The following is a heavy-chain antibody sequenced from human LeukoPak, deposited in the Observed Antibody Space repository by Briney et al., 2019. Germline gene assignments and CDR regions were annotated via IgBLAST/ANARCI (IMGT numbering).Heavy chain of an antibody. Sequence: GGSLRLSCAASGFDFSSFSMSWVRQAPGKGPEWVANLKEDGTEEEYLDSVKGRFTIFRDNAKNSLDLQMNSLRAEDTAVYYCASRYCSTPTFPYLGVFDYWGQGALVTVSS. CDR2: LKEDGTEE. CDR3: ASRYCSTPTFPYLGVFDY. CDR1: GFDFSSFS. D-gene: IGHD2-2*01. J-gene: IGHJ4*02. V-gene: IGHV3-7*01.